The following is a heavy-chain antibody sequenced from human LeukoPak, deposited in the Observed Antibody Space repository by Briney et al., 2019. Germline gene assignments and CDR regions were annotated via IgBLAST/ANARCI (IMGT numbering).Heavy chain of an antibody. J-gene: IGHJ3*02. V-gene: IGHV4-30-2*01. Sequence: RTSETLSLTCAVSGGSISSGGYSWSWIRQPPGKGLEWIGYIYHSGSTYYNPSLKSRVTISVDRSKNQFSPKLSSVTAADTAVYYCARTSIAARRANAFDIWGQGTMVTVSS. CDR3: ARTSIAARRANAFDI. CDR1: GGSISSGGYS. D-gene: IGHD6-6*01. CDR2: IYHSGST.